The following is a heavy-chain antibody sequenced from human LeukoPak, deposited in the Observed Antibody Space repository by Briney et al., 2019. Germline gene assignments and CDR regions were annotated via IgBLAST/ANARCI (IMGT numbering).Heavy chain of an antibody. CDR3: AKDSAHSSGWFSLA. D-gene: IGHD6-19*01. J-gene: IGHJ5*02. V-gene: IGHV3-30*18. CDR1: GFTFRRYV. Sequence: VWSLRGSCATSGFTFRRYVMHWVRQAPCKGLYLVAVISTDGSEKYYADSVNGRFTVSRENSKNTLYLQMNSLRAEDTAVYYCAKDSAHSSGWFSLAWGQGTLVTVSS. CDR2: ISTDGSEK.